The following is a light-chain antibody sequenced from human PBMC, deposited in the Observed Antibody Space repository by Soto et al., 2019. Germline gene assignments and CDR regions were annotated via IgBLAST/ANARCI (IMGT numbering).Light chain of an antibody. V-gene: IGLV2-14*01. CDR3: SSYTSSSTLLYV. CDR2: DVS. J-gene: IGLJ1*01. Sequence: QSALTQPASESGSPGQSITISCTGTSSDVGGYNYVSWYQQHPGKAPKLMIYDVSNRPSGVSNRFSGSKSGNTASLTISGLQAEDEADHYCSSYTSSSTLLYVFGTGTKVTLL. CDR1: SSDVGGYNY.